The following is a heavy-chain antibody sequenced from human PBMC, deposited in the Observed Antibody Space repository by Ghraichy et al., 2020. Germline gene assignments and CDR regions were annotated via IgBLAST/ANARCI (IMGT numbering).Heavy chain of an antibody. D-gene: IGHD6-19*01. CDR1: GGSISSSSYY. CDR3: ARRGAVAGTAYFDY. J-gene: IGHJ4*02. V-gene: IGHV4-39*01. Sequence: SETLSLTCTVSGGSISSSSYYWGWIRQPPGKGLEWIGSIYYSGSTYYNPSLKSRVTISVDTSKNQFSLKLSSVTAADTAAYYCARRGAVAGTAYFDYWGQGTLVTVSS. CDR2: IYYSGST.